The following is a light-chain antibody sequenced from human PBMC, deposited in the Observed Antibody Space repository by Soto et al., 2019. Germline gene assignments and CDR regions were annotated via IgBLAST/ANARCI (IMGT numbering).Light chain of an antibody. CDR2: KAS. J-gene: IGKJ1*01. CDR1: QSIRSW. Sequence: DIQMTQSPSTLSASVGDRVTITCRASQSIRSWLAWYQKKPGKAPKLLIYKASSLESGVPSRFSGSGSGTEFTLTSSSLQPDDFATYYFQQYNSYWTFGQGTKVEIK. CDR3: QQYNSYWT. V-gene: IGKV1-5*03.